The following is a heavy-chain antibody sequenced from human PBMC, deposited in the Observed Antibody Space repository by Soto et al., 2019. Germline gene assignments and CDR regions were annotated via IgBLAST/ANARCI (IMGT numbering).Heavy chain of an antibody. CDR2: IGTAGDT. J-gene: IGHJ6*02. CDR3: AREARGETYYYYGMDV. Sequence: GGSLRLSCAASGFTFSSYDMHWVRQATGKGLEWVSAIGTAGDTYYPGSVKGRFTISRENAKNSLYLQMNSLRAEDTAVYYCAREARGETYYYYGMDVWGQGTTVTVSS. V-gene: IGHV3-13*01. CDR1: GFTFSSYD.